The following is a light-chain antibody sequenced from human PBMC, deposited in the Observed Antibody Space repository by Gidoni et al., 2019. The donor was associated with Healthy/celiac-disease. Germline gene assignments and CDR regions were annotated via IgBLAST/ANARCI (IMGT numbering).Light chain of an antibody. CDR1: QSISSW. CDR3: QQYNSYSSIT. J-gene: IGKJ5*01. V-gene: IGKV1-5*03. Sequence: DIQMTQSPSTLSASVGDRVTITCRASQSISSWLAWYQQKPGKATKLLIYKASSLESGVPSRFSGSGSGTEFTLTISSLQPDDFATYYCQQYNSYSSITFGQGTRLEIK. CDR2: KAS.